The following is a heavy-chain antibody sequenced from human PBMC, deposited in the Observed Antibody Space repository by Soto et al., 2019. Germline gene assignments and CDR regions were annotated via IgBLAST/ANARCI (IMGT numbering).Heavy chain of an antibody. V-gene: IGHV3-30*18. J-gene: IGHJ4*02. CDR1: GFTFSDYA. CDR3: AKGGRQWLVTSDFNY. Sequence: VQLVESGGGVVQPGMSLRLSCAAYGFTFSDYAMHWVRQAPGKGLEWVAVVSHDGRNTHYADYVKGRFTISRDSSKNAVSLEMTSLRDEDTAVYYCAKGGRQWLVTSDFNYWGQGALVTVSS. D-gene: IGHD6-19*01. CDR2: VSHDGRNT.